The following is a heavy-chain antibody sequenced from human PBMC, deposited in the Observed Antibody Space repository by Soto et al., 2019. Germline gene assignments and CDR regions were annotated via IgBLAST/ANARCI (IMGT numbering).Heavy chain of an antibody. CDR1: GFIVNSNY. D-gene: IGHD2-15*01. CDR2: IYSGGST. Sequence: EVQLVESRGGLVQPGGSLRLSCAASGFIVNSNYMSWVRQAPGKGLEWVSVIYSGGSTYYADSVKGRFTISRDDSKNTLFLQMKSLRAEDTAVYYCASAKLLLPWLFDYWGQGTLVTVSS. V-gene: IGHV3-66*01. CDR3: ASAKLLLPWLFDY. J-gene: IGHJ4*02.